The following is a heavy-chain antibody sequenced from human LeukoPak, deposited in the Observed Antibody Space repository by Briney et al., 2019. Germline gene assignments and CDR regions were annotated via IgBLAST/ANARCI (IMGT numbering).Heavy chain of an antibody. D-gene: IGHD3-3*01. Sequence: GESLKISCKGSGYSFTSYWIGWVRQMPGKGLEWMGSIYPGDSDTRYSPSFQGQVTISADKSISTAYLQWSSLKASDTAMYYCARRSYDFWSGYLFDYWGQGTLVTVSS. V-gene: IGHV5-51*01. CDR3: ARRSYDFWSGYLFDY. CDR2: IYPGDSDT. J-gene: IGHJ4*02. CDR1: GYSFTSYW.